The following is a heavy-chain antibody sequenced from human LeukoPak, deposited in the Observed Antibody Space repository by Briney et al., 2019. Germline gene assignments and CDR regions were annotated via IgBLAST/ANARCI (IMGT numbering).Heavy chain of an antibody. CDR3: ARAARPANNWFDP. Sequence: SETLSLTCSVSGYSFRSDSFWGWVRQPPGKGMEWVGTVHEGGRTFYNSSLKSRATTSIKTPKNPFSLKVNAVTAPTPAVYTCARAARPANNWFDPWGQGTLVTVSS. J-gene: IGHJ5*02. V-gene: IGHV4-38-2*02. D-gene: IGHD6-6*01. CDR1: GYSFRSDSF. CDR2: VHEGGRT.